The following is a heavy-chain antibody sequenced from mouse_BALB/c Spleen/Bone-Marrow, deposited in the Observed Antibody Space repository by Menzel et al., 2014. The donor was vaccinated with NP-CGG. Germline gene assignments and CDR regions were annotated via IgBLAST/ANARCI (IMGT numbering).Heavy chain of an antibody. D-gene: IGHD1-1*01. CDR1: GFPLSSYG. CDR3: VRGDYGSTYWFAY. Sequence: QVQLQQSGPGLVAPSQSLSITCTVSGFPLSSYGVHWVRQCPGKGLEWLGIIWAGGGTNYNSALMSRLSISKDNSKSQVFLKMNSLQTDDTAMYYCVRGDYGSTYWFAYWGQGTLVTVSA. J-gene: IGHJ3*01. V-gene: IGHV2-9*02. CDR2: IWAGGGT.